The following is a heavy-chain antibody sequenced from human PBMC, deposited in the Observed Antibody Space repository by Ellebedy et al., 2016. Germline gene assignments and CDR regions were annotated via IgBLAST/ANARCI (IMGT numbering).Heavy chain of an antibody. D-gene: IGHD6-19*01. CDR2: IDTAGDT. V-gene: IGHV3-13*04. CDR1: GFTFSDSD. CDR3: ARESVAGDFDY. Sequence: GESLKISXAASGFTFSDSDMHWVRQATGKGLELVSSIDTAGDTYYSGSVKGRFTISRENAKKSLYLQMNSLRAGDTAVYYCARESVAGDFDYWGQGTLVTVSS. J-gene: IGHJ4*02.